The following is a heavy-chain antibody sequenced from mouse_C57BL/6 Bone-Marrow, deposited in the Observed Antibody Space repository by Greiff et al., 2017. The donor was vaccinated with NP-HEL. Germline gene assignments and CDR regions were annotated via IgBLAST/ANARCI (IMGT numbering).Heavy chain of an antibody. CDR1: GFNIKDDY. Sequence: VQLQQSGAELVRPGASVKLSCTASGFNIKDDYMHWVKQRPEQGLEWIGWIDPENGDTEYASKFQGKATITADTSSNTAYLQLSSLTSEDTAVYYCTSITTVVDVWGTGTTVTVSS. CDR3: TSITTVVDV. J-gene: IGHJ1*03. D-gene: IGHD1-1*01. V-gene: IGHV14-4*01. CDR2: IDPENGDT.